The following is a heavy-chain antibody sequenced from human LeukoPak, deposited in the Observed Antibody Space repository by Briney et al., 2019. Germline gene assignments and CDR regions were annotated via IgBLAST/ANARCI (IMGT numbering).Heavy chain of an antibody. V-gene: IGHV3-21*01. CDR1: GFTFSSYS. CDR3: ARSGIVGAISAFDI. D-gene: IGHD1-26*01. Sequence: GGSLRLSCAASGFTFSSYSMNWVRQAPGKGLEWVSPISSSSSYIYYADSVKGRFTISRDNAKNSLYLQMNSLRAEDTAVYYCARSGIVGAISAFDIWGQGTMVTVSS. CDR2: ISSSSSYI. J-gene: IGHJ3*02.